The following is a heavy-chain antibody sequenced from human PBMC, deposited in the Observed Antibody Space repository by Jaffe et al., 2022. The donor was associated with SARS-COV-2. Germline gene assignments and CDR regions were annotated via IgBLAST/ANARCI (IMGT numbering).Heavy chain of an antibody. Sequence: QVQLVQSGAEVKKPGASVKVSCKASGYTFTSYYIDWVRQAPGQGLEWMGIINPSGGSTNYAQKFQDRVTMTKDTSTSTVYMELSSLRSEDTAVYYCAREFGGGIAARYWYLDFWGRGTLVTVSS. CDR3: AREFGGGIAARYWYLDF. CDR2: INPSGGST. CDR1: GYTFTSYY. V-gene: IGHV1-46*01. D-gene: IGHD6-6*01. J-gene: IGHJ2*01.